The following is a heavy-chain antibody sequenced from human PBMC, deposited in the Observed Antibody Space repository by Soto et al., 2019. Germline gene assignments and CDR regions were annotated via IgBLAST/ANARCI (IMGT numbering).Heavy chain of an antibody. D-gene: IGHD3-22*01. J-gene: IGHJ4*02. CDR1: GFTFSTYR. CDR2: ISTTGTHI. V-gene: IGHV3-21*01. Sequence: VQLVESGGGLVKPGGSLRLSCEASGFTFSTYRMNWVRQAPGKGLEWVSSISTTGTHILYRDSVKGRFAISRDNARNSVYLQMNSLRAEDTAVYYCARGSSGGDYWGQGTLVTVSS. CDR3: ARGSSGGDY.